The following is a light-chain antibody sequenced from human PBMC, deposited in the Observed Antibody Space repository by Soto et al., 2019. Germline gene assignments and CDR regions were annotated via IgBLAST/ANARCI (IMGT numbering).Light chain of an antibody. J-gene: IGLJ1*01. CDR1: SSDVGRYSF. Sequence: QSVLTQPRSVSGSPGQSVTISCTGTSSDVGRYSFVSWYQQHPGKAPKLILYDVYKRPSGVPDRFSGSKSGNTASLTISGLQAEDGTDYYCCSHAGSSVVFGTGTKVTVL. CDR3: CSHAGSSVV. V-gene: IGLV2-11*01. CDR2: DVY.